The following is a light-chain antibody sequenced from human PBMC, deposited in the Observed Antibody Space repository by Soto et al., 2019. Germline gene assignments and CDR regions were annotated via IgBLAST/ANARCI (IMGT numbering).Light chain of an antibody. CDR1: QSVSSY. CDR3: QQRSNWPFLT. V-gene: IGKV3-11*01. Sequence: EIVLTQSPATLSLSPGERATLSCRASQSVSSYLAWYQQKPGQAPRLLIYDASNRATCIPARFSGSGSGTDFTLTISILEPEDFAVYYCQQRSNWPFLTFGGGTKVEIK. J-gene: IGKJ4*01. CDR2: DAS.